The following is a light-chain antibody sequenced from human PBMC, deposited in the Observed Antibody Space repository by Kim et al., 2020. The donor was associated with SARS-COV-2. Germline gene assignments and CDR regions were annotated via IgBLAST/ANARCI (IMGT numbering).Light chain of an antibody. CDR2: GAS. Sequence: PRVSAPPSCRASRRVRSDLAWYQQKPGQAPRLLIYGASTRATGIPARFSGSGSGTEFTLTISSLQSEDFAVYYCQQYNKWPPWTFGQGTKVDIK. V-gene: IGKV3-15*01. J-gene: IGKJ1*01. CDR1: RRVRSD. CDR3: QQYNKWPPWT.